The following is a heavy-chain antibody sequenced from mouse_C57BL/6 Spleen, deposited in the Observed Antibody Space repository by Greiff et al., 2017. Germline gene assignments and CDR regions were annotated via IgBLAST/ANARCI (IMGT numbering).Heavy chain of an antibody. J-gene: IGHJ3*01. CDR3: ARSDGYYGPFAY. CDR2: IWSGGST. V-gene: IGHV2-2*01. D-gene: IGHD2-3*01. CDR1: GFSLTSYG. Sequence: QVQLKESGPGLVQPSQSLSITCTVSGFSLTSYGVHWVRQSPGKGLEWLGVIWSGGSTDYNAAFISRLSISKDNSKSQVFFKMISLQADDTAICYCARSDGYYGPFAYWGQGTLVTVSA.